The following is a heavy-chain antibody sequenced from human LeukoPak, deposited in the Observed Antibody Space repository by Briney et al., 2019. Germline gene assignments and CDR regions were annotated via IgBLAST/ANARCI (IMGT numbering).Heavy chain of an antibody. CDR1: GYSFTDYY. J-gene: IGHJ5*02. Sequence: ASVRVSCKSSGYSFTDYYIDWVRQAPGQGLEWVGWTNTKSGRTSSARKFQGRVTMTRDPSITTDYMDMAWLTSDDTAIYFCARADFIDAGPYLIGPWGQGTLVTVSS. V-gene: IGHV1-2*02. CDR3: ARADFIDAGPYLIGP. CDR2: TNTKSGRT. D-gene: IGHD3-3*01.